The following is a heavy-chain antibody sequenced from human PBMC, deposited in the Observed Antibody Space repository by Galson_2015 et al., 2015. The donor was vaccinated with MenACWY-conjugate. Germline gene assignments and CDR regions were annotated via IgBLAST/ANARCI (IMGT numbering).Heavy chain of an antibody. V-gene: IGHV1-69*06. J-gene: IGHJ4*02. Sequence: SVKVSCKASRGIFSTYVFNWVRQAPGQGLEWMGGITPMFGTANYAQKFQGRVTITADKSTSTAYMELSSLRSEDTAVYYCAREGKANDYGGYSADYWGQGTLVTVSS. D-gene: IGHD4-23*01. CDR2: ITPMFGTA. CDR1: RGIFSTYV. CDR3: AREGKANDYGGYSADY.